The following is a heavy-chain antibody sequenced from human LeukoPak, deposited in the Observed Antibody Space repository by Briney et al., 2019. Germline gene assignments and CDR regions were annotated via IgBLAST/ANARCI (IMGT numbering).Heavy chain of an antibody. CDR1: GYTFTSYG. J-gene: IGHJ6*02. D-gene: IGHD3-3*01. CDR3: ARGEVLRFLGGDGMDV. CDR2: INPSGGST. V-gene: IGHV1-46*01. Sequence: ASVKVSCKASGYTFTSYGISWVRQAPGQGLEWVGIINPSGGSTSYAQKFQGRVTMTRDTSTSTVYMELSSLRSEDTAVYYCARGEVLRFLGGDGMDVWGQGTTVTVSS.